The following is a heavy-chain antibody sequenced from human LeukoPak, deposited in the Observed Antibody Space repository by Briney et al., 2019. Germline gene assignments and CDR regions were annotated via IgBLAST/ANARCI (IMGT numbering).Heavy chain of an antibody. Sequence: GGSLRLSCEASGFTFSDYYMSWIRRAPGKGLEWVSYISSSGSITYYADSVKGRFTISRDNSKNTLYLQMNSLRAEDTAVYYCAAQWDGGTGALDIWGQGTMVTVSS. V-gene: IGHV3-11*04. CDR1: GFTFSDYY. D-gene: IGHD1-26*01. CDR3: AAQWDGGTGALDI. CDR2: ISSSGSIT. J-gene: IGHJ3*02.